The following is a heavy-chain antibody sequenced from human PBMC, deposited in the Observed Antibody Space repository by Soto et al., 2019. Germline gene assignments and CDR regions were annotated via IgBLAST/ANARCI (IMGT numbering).Heavy chain of an antibody. D-gene: IGHD1-1*01. CDR2: LYDVDGT. Sequence: DVQLVESGGGLIQPGESLRLSCDAFGLTGSGKKYVAWVRQAPGKGLEWVSALYDVDGTYYADSVKGRFTTSRDSSKTTVYLQMNGLRPDDTAVYYCASWHEREHAYDVWGQGTTVTVSS. CDR3: ASWHEREHAYDV. V-gene: IGHV3-53*01. CDR1: GLTGSGKKY. J-gene: IGHJ3*01.